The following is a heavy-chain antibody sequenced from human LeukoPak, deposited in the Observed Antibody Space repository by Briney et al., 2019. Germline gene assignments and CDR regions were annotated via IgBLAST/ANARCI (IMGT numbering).Heavy chain of an antibody. D-gene: IGHD6-13*01. CDR3: ARKVATVDDAFDI. V-gene: IGHV4-59*01. CDR1: GGSMSGSY. CDR2: IYYSGST. Sequence: SETLSLTCTVSGGSMSGSYWSWIRQPPGKGLEWIGYIYYSGSTNYNPSLKSRLTISVDTSRNQLSLNLSSVTAADTAVYYCARKVATVDDAFDIWGQGTMVTVSS. J-gene: IGHJ3*02.